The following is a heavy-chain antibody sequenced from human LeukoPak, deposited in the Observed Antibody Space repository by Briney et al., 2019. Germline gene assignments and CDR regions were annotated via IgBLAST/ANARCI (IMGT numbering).Heavy chain of an antibody. D-gene: IGHD3-22*01. V-gene: IGHV5-51*01. CDR1: GYSSTSYW. J-gene: IGHJ4*02. CDR3: ARTPGLDSSARREHFDY. Sequence: GESLKIPCKGSGYSSTSYWIGGVRQMPGKGLEWMGIIYPGDSDTRYSPSFQGQVTLSADKSISTAYLQWSSLKASDTAMYYCARTPGLDSSARREHFDYWGEGTLVTVSS. CDR2: IYPGDSDT.